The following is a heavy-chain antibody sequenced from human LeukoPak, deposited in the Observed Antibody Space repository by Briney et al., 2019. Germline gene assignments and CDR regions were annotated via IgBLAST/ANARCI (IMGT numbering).Heavy chain of an antibody. CDR2: IYYSGST. CDR3: ARGADSSGYYSIFYFDY. V-gene: IGHV4-59*01. CDR1: GGSMSGYF. D-gene: IGHD3-22*01. J-gene: IGHJ4*02. Sequence: SETLSLTCTVSGGSMSGYFWSWIRQPPGKGLEWIGYIYYSGSTNYNPSLKSRATISVDTSKNQFSLKLSSVTAADTAVYYCARGADSSGYYSIFYFDYWGQGTLVTVSS.